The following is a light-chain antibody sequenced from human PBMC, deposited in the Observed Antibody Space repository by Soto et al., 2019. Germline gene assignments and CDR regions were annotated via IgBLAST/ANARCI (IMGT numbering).Light chain of an antibody. V-gene: IGLV2-8*01. J-gene: IGLJ1*01. Sequence: QSVLTQPPSASGSPGQSVTISCTGTSSDVGSYKYVSWYQQHPGKAPKLIIYEVNKRPSGVPARFSGSKSGTSASLAISGLQSEDEADYYCAAWDDSMNGGYVFGTGTKVTVL. CDR2: EVN. CDR3: AAWDDSMNGGYV. CDR1: SSDVGSYKY.